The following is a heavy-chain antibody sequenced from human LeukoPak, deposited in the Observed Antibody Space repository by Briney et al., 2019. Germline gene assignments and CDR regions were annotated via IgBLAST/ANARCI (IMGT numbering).Heavy chain of an antibody. V-gene: IGHV4-31*03. CDR1: GGSIRSGGYY. CDR3: ARVYCSGGSCYTDY. J-gene: IGHJ4*02. CDR2: IYYSGST. D-gene: IGHD2-15*01. Sequence: SQTLSLTYTVSGGSIRSGGYYWSWIRQHPGKGLDWIGYIYYSGSTYYNPSLKSRVTISVDTSKNQFSLKLSSVTAADTAVYYCARVYCSGGSCYTDYWGQGTLVTVSS.